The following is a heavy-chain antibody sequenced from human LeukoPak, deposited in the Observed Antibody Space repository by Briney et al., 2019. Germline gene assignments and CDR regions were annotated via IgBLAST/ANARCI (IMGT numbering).Heavy chain of an antibody. CDR2: IYYSGST. CDR3: ARVVRYSYGRDGHYFDY. J-gene: IGHJ4*02. Sequence: SETLSLTCTVSGGSISSSSYYWGWIRQPPGKGLEWIGSIYYSGSTYYNPSLKSRVTISVDTSKNQFSLKLSSVTAADTAVYYCARVVRYSYGRDGHYFDYWGQGTLVTVSS. CDR1: GGSISSSSYY. D-gene: IGHD5-18*01. V-gene: IGHV4-39*07.